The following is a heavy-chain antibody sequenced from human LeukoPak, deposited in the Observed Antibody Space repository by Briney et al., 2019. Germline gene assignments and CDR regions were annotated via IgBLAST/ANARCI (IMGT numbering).Heavy chain of an antibody. D-gene: IGHD7-27*01. CDR3: ARDLGLGYFDL. V-gene: IGHV4-30-4*01. CDR2: IYYSGST. CDR1: GGSFSGYY. Sequence: SETLSLTCAVYGGSFSGYYWSWIRQPPGKGLEWIGYIYYSGSTYYNPSLKSRVTISVDTSKNQFSLKLSSVTAADTAVYYCARDLGLGYFDLWGRGTLVTVSS. J-gene: IGHJ2*01.